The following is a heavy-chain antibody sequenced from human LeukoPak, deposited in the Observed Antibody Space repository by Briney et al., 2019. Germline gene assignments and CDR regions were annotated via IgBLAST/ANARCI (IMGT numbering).Heavy chain of an antibody. D-gene: IGHD3-16*01. J-gene: IGHJ6*03. V-gene: IGHV3-23*01. Sequence: PGGSLRLSCAASGFTFSSYAMSWVRQAPGKGLEWVSAISGSGGSTYYADSVKGRFTISRDNSKNTLYLQMNSLRAEDTAVYYCAKGKGLNYYYYMDVWGKGTTVTVSS. CDR3: AKGKGLNYYYYMDV. CDR2: ISGSGGST. CDR1: GFTFSSYA.